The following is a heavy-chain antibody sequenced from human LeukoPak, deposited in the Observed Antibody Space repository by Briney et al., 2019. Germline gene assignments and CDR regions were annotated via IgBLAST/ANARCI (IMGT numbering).Heavy chain of an antibody. D-gene: IGHD2/OR15-2a*01. CDR3: GSLDSREDSTSRWGPLDI. V-gene: IGHV3-21*01. CDR2: ISSSGSSI. J-gene: IGHJ3*02. CDR1: GFTFSYYS. Sequence: GGSLRLSCAASGFTFSYYSMNWVRQAPGKGLEWVSTISSSGSSIFYAASVKGRFTISRDNARKSLYLQMNSLRAEDTAVYYCGSLDSREDSTSRWGPLDIWGQGTMVTVSS.